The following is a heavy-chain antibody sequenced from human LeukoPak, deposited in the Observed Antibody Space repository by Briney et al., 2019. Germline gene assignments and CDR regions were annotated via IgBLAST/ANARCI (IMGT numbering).Heavy chain of an antibody. D-gene: IGHD3-22*01. V-gene: IGHV1-18*01. J-gene: IGHJ5*02. CDR3: ARGPYYYDSSGYYRGFGWFDP. CDR1: GYTFTSYG. Sequence: ASVKVSCKASGYTFTSYGISWVRQAPGQGLKWMGWISAYNGNTNYAQRLQGRVTMTTDTSTSTAYMELRSLRSDDTAVYYCARGPYYYDSSGYYRGFGWFDPWGQGTLVTVSS. CDR2: ISAYNGNT.